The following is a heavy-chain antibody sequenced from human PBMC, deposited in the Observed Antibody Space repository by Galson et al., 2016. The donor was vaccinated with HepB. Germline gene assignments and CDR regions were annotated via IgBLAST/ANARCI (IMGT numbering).Heavy chain of an antibody. D-gene: IGHD2-15*01. CDR3: ARGSNCSGGRCFWFDP. V-gene: IGHV4-31*03. J-gene: IGHJ5*02. CDR1: GGSISSGGYY. CDR2: IYYSGST. Sequence: TLSLTCTVSGGSISSGGYYWTWIHQHPGKGLEWIGYIYYSGSTYYNSSLKSRVIISVDTSKNQFSLMLGSVTAADTAIYYCARGSNCSGGRCFWFDPWGQGTLVTVSS.